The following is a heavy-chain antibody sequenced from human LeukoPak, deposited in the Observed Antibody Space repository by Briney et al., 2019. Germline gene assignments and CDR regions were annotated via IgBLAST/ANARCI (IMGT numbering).Heavy chain of an antibody. CDR2: ISAYNGNT. CDR3: ARLPSATYCSSTSCYKDY. D-gene: IGHD2-2*02. Sequence: ASVTVSCKASGYTFTSYGISWVRQAPGQGLEWMGWISAYNGNTNYAQKLQGRVTMTTDTSTSTAYMELRSLRSDDTAVYYCARLPSATYCSSTSCYKDYWGQGTLVTVSS. CDR1: GYTFTSYG. V-gene: IGHV1-18*01. J-gene: IGHJ4*02.